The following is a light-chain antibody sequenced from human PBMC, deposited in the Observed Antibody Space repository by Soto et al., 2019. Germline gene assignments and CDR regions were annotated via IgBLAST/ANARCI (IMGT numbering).Light chain of an antibody. CDR1: SSDVGAYNY. J-gene: IGLJ1*01. CDR3: SSYSSVITYV. CDR2: EVS. Sequence: QSALTQPASVSGFPGQSIVIPCTGASSDVGAYNYVSWYQQHPGKAPKLIISEVSSRPSGVSSRFSGSKSGNTASLTISGLQAEDEAEYYCSSYSSVITYVFGTGTKLTVL. V-gene: IGLV2-14*01.